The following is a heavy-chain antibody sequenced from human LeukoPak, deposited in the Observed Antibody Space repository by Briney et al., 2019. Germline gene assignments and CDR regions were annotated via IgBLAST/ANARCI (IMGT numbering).Heavy chain of an antibody. CDR1: GFTFSSYA. Sequence: PGGSLRLSCSASGFTFSSYAMHWVRQAPGKGLEYVSAISSNGGSTYYADSVKGRFTISKDNSKNTVYLQMSSLRVGDTAVYYCAKAASSSWPSYYYGMDVWGQGTTVTVSS. D-gene: IGHD6-13*01. CDR3: AKAASSSWPSYYYGMDV. J-gene: IGHJ6*02. CDR2: ISSNGGST. V-gene: IGHV3-64*04.